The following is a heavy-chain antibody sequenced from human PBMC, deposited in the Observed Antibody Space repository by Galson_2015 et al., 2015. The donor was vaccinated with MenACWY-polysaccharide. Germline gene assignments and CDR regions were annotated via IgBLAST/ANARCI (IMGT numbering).Heavy chain of an antibody. D-gene: IGHD2-15*01. Sequence: SLRLSCAASGFTFSNAYMTWVRQAPGKGLEWVGRIKRKTDGGTTVYAAPVKGRLTISRDDSTNMLYLQLSSLETDDTAVYYCTTGGECSGGKCFSFGQWGQGTLVTVSS. CDR3: TTGGECSGGKCFSFGQ. J-gene: IGHJ4*02. V-gene: IGHV3-15*01. CDR2: IKRKTDGGTT. CDR1: GFTFSNAY.